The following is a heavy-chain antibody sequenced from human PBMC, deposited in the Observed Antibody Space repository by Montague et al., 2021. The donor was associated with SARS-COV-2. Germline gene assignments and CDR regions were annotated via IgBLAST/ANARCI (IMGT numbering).Heavy chain of an antibody. CDR1: GGSISSSSYY. Sequence: SETLSLTCTVSGGSISSSSYYWGWIRQPPGKGLEWIGNIYYSGSTYYXPSLRGRVSMSLETSRNQVSLMLSSVTAADTAVYYCARSHGASRLGIKRAQIYFEVWGRGTQVTVSS. D-gene: IGHD1-26*01. CDR3: ARSHGASRLGIKRAQIYFEV. J-gene: IGHJ2*01. CDR2: IYYSGST. V-gene: IGHV4-39*07.